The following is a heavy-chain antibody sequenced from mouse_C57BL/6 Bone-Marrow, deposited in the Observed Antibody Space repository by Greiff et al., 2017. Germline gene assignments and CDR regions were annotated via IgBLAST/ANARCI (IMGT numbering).Heavy chain of an antibody. D-gene: IGHD3-2*02. Sequence: QVHVKQPGAELVRPGSSVKLSCKASGYTFTSYWMDWVKQRPGQGLEWIGNIYPSDSETHYNQKFKDKATLTVDKSSSTAYMQLSSLTSEDSAVYYWARRRQLRLRNYFDYWGQGTTLTVSS. CDR3: ARRRQLRLRNYFDY. CDR1: GYTFTSYW. V-gene: IGHV1-61*01. J-gene: IGHJ2*01. CDR2: IYPSDSET.